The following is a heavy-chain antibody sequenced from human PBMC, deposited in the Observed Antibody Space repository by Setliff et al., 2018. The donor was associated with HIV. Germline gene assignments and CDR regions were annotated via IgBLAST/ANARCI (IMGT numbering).Heavy chain of an antibody. Sequence: SETLSLTCAVYTESLTRYDWAWIRQSPEKGLEWIGEIDDSGSIIYNPSLQSRVTMSVDTSKNQFSLNVRSVTAADTAVYFCAKSSPSIGYISDHWGQGTLVTVSS. CDR2: IDDSGSI. D-gene: IGHD5-12*01. J-gene: IGHJ4*02. CDR3: AKSSPSIGYISDH. V-gene: IGHV4-34*01. CDR1: TESLTRYD.